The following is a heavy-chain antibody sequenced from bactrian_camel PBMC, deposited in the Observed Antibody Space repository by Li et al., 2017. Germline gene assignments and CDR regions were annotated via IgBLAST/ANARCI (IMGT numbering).Heavy chain of an antibody. CDR1: VYTSSAYC. CDR3: VPRRWIPEYDY. CDR2: IDGGGRT. J-gene: IGHJ4*01. V-gene: IGHV3S1*01. Sequence: QVQLVESGGGSAQVGGSLILSCAASVYTSSAYCMGWFRQAPGKEREWVAAIDGGGRTIYTVSVKGRFTISIDNAKNTLYLQLNSLKTEDTAMYYCVPRRWIPEYDYWGQGTQVTVS.